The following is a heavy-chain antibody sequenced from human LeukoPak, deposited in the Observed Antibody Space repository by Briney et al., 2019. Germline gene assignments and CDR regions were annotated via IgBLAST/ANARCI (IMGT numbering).Heavy chain of an antibody. J-gene: IGHJ3*02. V-gene: IGHV3-66*01. CDR1: GFTVSNNY. CDR2: IYRAGST. Sequence: GGPLRLSCVASGFTVSNNYMSWVRQAPGKGLVWVAVIYRAGSTYYADSVKGRFIISSDNSKNTLYLQMNSLRAEDTAVYYCARGSRDSGGYYNTFDIWGQGTVVAVSS. CDR3: ARGSRDSGGYYNTFDI. D-gene: IGHD3-22*01.